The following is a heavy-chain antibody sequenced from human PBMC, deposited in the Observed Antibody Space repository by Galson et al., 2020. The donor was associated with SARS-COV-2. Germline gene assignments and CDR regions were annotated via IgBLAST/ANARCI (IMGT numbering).Heavy chain of an antibody. D-gene: IGHD3-3*01. CDR1: GFTFSSYW. CDR2: INSDGSST. CDR3: ARDGGPTYYDFWSGYYGNYYYGMDV. J-gene: IGHJ6*02. V-gene: IGHV3-74*01. Sequence: GESLKISCAASGFTFSSYWMHWVRQAPGKGLVWVSRINSDGSSTSYADSVKGRFTISRDNAKNTLYLQMNSLRAEDTAVYYCARDGGPTYYDFWSGYYGNYYYGMDVWGQGTTVTVSS.